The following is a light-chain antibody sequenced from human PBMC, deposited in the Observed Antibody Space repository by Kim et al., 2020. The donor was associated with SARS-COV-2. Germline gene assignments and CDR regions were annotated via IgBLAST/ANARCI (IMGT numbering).Light chain of an antibody. CDR1: SSDVRGYNY. CDR3: CSYAGTYTFV. CDR2: DVT. V-gene: IGLV2-11*01. J-gene: IGLJ1*01. Sequence: QSALTQPRSVSGSPGQSVTISCTGTSSDVRGYNYVSWFQQHPGKAPKLMIYDVTKRPSGVPDRFSGSKSGNTASLTISGLQAEDEADYYCCSYAGTYTFVFGPGTKVTVL.